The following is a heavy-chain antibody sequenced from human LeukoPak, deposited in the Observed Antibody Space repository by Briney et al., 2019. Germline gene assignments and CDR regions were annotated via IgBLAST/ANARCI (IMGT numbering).Heavy chain of an antibody. CDR1: GFTFSSYS. CDR2: ISSSGSTI. Sequence: GGSLRLSCAASGFTFSSYSMNWVRQAPGKGLEWVSSISSSGSTIYYADSVKGRFTISRDNAKNSLYLQMNSLRAEDTAVYYCARDGLLGSYWGQGTLVTVSS. CDR3: ARDGLLGSY. V-gene: IGHV3-21*04. J-gene: IGHJ4*02. D-gene: IGHD1-26*01.